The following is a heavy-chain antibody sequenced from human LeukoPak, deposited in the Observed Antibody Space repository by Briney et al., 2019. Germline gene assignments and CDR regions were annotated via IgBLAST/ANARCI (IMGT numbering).Heavy chain of an antibody. J-gene: IGHJ4*02. CDR2: ISNSGSTI. Sequence: PGGSLRLSCAASGFTFSSYSMNWVRQAPGKGLEWVSYISNSGSTIYYADSVKGRFTISRDNAKNSLYLQMNSLRAEDTAVYYCARSADSSGYFREITLYYFDYWGQGTLVTVSS. CDR1: GFTFSSYS. CDR3: ARSADSSGYFREITLYYFDY. V-gene: IGHV3-48*04. D-gene: IGHD3-22*01.